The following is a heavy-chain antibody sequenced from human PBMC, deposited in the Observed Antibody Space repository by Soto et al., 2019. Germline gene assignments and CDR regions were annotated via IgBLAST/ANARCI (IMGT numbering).Heavy chain of an antibody. V-gene: IGHV1-46*01. CDR1: GYTFTSYY. Sequence: ASVKVSCKASGYTFTSYYMHWVRQAPGQGLEWIGIINPSGGSTSYAQKFQGIVTMTRDTSTSTVYMELSSLRSEDTAVYYCARELSGSYSRYYYYGMDVWGQGTTVTVSS. CDR3: ARELSGSYSRYYYYGMDV. J-gene: IGHJ6*02. CDR2: INPSGGST. D-gene: IGHD1-26*01.